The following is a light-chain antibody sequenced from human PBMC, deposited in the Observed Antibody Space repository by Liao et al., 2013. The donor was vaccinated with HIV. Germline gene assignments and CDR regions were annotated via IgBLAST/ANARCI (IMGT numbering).Light chain of an antibody. J-gene: IGLJ3*02. CDR1: KLGDKY. CDR3: QAWDSSTVV. V-gene: IGLV3-1*01. Sequence: SYELTQPPSVSVSPGQTASITCSGYKLGDKYACWFQLKPGQSPVLIIYQNIKRPSGIPERFSGSNSGNTATLTISGTQAMDEADYYCQAWDSSTVVFGGGTKLTVL. CDR2: QNI.